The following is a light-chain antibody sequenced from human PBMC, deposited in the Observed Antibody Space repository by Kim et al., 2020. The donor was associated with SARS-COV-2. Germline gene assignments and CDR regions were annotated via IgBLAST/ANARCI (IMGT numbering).Light chain of an antibody. V-gene: IGKV1-5*03. Sequence: ASVGDRVTITGRASQSISSWLAWYQQKPGKAPKLLIYKASSLESGVPSRFSGSGSGTEFTLTISSLQPDDFATYYGQQYNSYPWTFGQGTKVDIK. CDR2: KAS. CDR3: QQYNSYPWT. J-gene: IGKJ1*01. CDR1: QSISSW.